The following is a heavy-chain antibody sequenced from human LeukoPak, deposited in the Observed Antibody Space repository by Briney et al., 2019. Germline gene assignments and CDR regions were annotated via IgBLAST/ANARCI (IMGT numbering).Heavy chain of an antibody. CDR3: AKVGFSEMEWLLYSDH. CDR2: ISYDGTNK. CDR1: GFTFSTYG. Sequence: GGSLRLSCAASGFTFSTYGIHWVRQAPGKGLEWVAVISYDGTNKYYADSVKGRFTISRDNSKNTLYLQMNSLRAEDTAVYYCAKVGFSEMEWLLYSDHWGQGTLVTVSS. D-gene: IGHD3-3*01. V-gene: IGHV3-30*18. J-gene: IGHJ4*02.